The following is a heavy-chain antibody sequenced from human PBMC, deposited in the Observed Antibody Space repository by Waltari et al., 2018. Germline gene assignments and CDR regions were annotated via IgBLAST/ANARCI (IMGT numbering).Heavy chain of an antibody. J-gene: IGHJ6*02. Sequence: QLQLQESGPGLVKPSETLSLTCTVSGGSISSSSYYWGWIRQPPGKGLEWIGSIYYSGITYYNPSLKSRVTISVDTSKNQFSLKLSSVTAADTAVYYCAREGRYRVQLGYYYYGMDVWGQGTTVTVSS. V-gene: IGHV4-39*07. CDR3: AREGRYRVQLGYYYYGMDV. D-gene: IGHD1-1*01. CDR1: GGSISSSSYY. CDR2: IYYSGIT.